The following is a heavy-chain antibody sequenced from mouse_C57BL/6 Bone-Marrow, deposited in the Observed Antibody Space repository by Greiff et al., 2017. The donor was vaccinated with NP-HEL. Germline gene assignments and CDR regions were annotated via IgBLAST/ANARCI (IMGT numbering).Heavy chain of an antibody. D-gene: IGHD2-4*01. V-gene: IGHV2-2*01. CDR1: GFSLTSYG. J-gene: IGHJ4*01. Sequence: VKLVESGPGLVQPSQSLSITCTVSGFSLTSYGVHWVRQSPGKGLEWLGVIWSGGSTDYNAAFISRLSISKDNSKSQVFFKMNSLQADDTAIYYCARKMVYDYDGVYYAMDYWGQGTSVTVSS. CDR3: ARKMVYDYDGVYYAMDY. CDR2: IWSGGST.